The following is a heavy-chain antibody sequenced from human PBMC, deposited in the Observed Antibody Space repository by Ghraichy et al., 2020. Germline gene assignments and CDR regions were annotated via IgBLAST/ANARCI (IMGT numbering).Heavy chain of an antibody. CDR3: ARDGSMGGPPYFHYYGMDV. J-gene: IGHJ6*02. D-gene: IGHD2-15*01. V-gene: IGHV3-21*01. Sequence: GGSLRLSCEASGFTFSTDSMNWVRLAPGKGLEWVSSIGGSSTYIYYADPVKGRFTISRDNAKNSLYLQMNSLRAEDTAVYYCARDGSMGGPPYFHYYGMDVWGQGTTFAVYS. CDR2: IGGSSTYI. CDR1: GFTFSTDS.